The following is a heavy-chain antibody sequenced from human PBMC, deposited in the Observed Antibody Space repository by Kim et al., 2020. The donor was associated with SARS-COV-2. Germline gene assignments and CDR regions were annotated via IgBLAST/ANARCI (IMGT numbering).Heavy chain of an antibody. V-gene: IGHV3-21*01. CDR2: ISSSSSYI. D-gene: IGHD5-18*01. Sequence: GGSLRLSCAASGFTFSSYSMNWVRQAPGKGLEWVSSISSSSSYIYYADSVKGRFTISRDNAKNSLYLQMNSLRAEDTAVYYCARDGADSYGYWYFDLWGRGTLVTVSS. J-gene: IGHJ2*01. CDR3: ARDGADSYGYWYFDL. CDR1: GFTFSSYS.